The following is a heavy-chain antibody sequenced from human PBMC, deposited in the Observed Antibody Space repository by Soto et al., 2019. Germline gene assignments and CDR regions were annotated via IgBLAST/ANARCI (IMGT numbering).Heavy chain of an antibody. CDR3: ARGDYTVTFDC. V-gene: IGHV4-34*01. CDR2: INHSGST. D-gene: IGHD4-17*01. CDR1: GGSFSGYY. J-gene: IGHJ4*02. Sequence: SETLSLTCAVYGGSFSGYYWSWIRQPPGKGLEWIGEINHSGSTNYNPSLKSRVTISVDTSKNQFSLKLSSVTAADTAVYYCARGDYTVTFDCWGQGTLVTVSS.